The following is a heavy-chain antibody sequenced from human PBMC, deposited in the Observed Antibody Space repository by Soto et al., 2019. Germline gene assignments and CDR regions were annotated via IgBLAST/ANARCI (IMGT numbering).Heavy chain of an antibody. V-gene: IGHV4-34*01. CDR2: INHSGST. J-gene: IGHJ6*02. CDR3: ARDPSIAARLRDLTLNQYGMDV. CDR1: GVPFSGYY. Sequence: SETLSLTCAVYGVPFSGYYWSWISQPPGKGLEWIGEINHSGSTNYNPSLKSRVTISVDTSKNPFSLKLSSVTAADTAVYYCARDPSIAARLRDLTLNQYGMDVWGQGTTVTVSS. D-gene: IGHD6-6*01.